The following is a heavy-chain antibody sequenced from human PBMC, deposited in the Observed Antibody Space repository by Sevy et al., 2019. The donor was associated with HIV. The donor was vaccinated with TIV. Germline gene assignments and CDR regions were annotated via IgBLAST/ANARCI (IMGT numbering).Heavy chain of an antibody. V-gene: IGHV3-30*18. Sequence: GGSLRLSCAASGFTFSSYGMHWVRQAPGKGLEWVAVISYDGSNKYYADSVKGRFTISRDNSKNTLYLQMNSLRAEDTAVYYCAKDRRAGYRSGWPQGSSLSYYYYGMDVWGQGTTVTVSS. J-gene: IGHJ6*02. CDR1: GFTFSSYG. D-gene: IGHD6-19*01. CDR3: AKDRRAGYRSGWPQGSSLSYYYYGMDV. CDR2: ISYDGSNK.